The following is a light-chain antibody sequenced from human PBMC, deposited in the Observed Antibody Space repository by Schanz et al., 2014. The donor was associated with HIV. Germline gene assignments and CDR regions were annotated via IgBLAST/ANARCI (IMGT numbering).Light chain of an antibody. CDR1: SSDVGGYNY. CDR2: DVS. Sequence: QSALTQPASVSGSPGQSITISCTGTSSDVGGYNYVSWYQQHPGKAPKLMIYDVSNRPSGVSNRFSGSRSGNTASLTVSGLQADDEADYYCNSYVGNSVWVFGGGTKLTVL. V-gene: IGLV2-14*03. J-gene: IGLJ3*02. CDR3: NSYVGNSVWV.